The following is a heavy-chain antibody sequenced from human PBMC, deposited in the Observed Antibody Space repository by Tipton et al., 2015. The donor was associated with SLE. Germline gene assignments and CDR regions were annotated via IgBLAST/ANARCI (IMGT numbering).Heavy chain of an antibody. CDR1: SGSISSYY. CDR2: IYYSGST. CDR3: ARIKVPYSSSSMNYYYYYMDV. D-gene: IGHD6-6*01. J-gene: IGHJ6*03. V-gene: IGHV4-59*01. Sequence: TLSLTCTVSSGSISSYYWSWIRQPPGKGLEWIGYIYYSGSTNYNPSLKSRVTISVDTSKNQFSLKLSSVTAADTAVYYCARIKVPYSSSSMNYYYYYMDVWGKGTTVTVSS.